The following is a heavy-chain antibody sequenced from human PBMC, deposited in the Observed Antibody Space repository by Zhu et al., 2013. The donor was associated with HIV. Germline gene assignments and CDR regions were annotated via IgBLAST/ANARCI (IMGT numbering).Heavy chain of an antibody. CDR2: IYYSGST. CDR3: ARGWIAAAGEVYYYYYGMDV. D-gene: IGHD6-13*01. J-gene: IGHJ6*02. V-gene: IGHV4-59*12. CDR1: GGSISSYY. Sequence: QVQLQESGPGLVKPSETLSLTCTVSGGSISSYYWSWIRQPPGKGLEWIGYIYYSGSTNYNPSLKSRVTISVDTSKNQFSLKLSSVTAADTAVYYCARGWIAAAGEVYYYYYGMDVWGQGTTVTVSS.